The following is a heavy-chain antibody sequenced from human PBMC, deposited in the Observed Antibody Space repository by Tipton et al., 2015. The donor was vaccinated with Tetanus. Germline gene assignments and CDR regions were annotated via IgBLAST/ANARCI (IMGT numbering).Heavy chain of an antibody. CDR1: DDSMDNFY. D-gene: IGHD5-12*01. Sequence: TLSLTCSVSDDSMDNFYWGWIRQPPGKGLEWIGYIYYSGSINSNPSLRSRLTISVDRSKKQFSLNLNSVTAADTALFYCARVDSANDRIDHWGQGTLVTVSS. CDR2: IYYSGSI. CDR3: ARVDSANDRIDH. J-gene: IGHJ4*02. V-gene: IGHV4-59*12.